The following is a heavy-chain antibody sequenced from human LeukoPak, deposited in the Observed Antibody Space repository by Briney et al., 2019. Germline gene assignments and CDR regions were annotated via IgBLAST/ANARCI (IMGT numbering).Heavy chain of an antibody. CDR3: ARGQRTLEGAIDY. V-gene: IGHV4-34*01. D-gene: IGHD1-26*01. Sequence: PSETLSLTCAVYGGSFSGYYWSWIRQPPGKGLEWIGEINHSGSTNYNPSLKSRVTISVDTSKNQFSLKLSSVTAADTAVYYCARGQRTLEGAIDYWGQGTLVTVSS. CDR1: GGSFSGYY. CDR2: INHSGST. J-gene: IGHJ4*02.